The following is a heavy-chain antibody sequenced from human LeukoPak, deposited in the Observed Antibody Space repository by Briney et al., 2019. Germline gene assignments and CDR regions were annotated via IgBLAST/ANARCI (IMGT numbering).Heavy chain of an antibody. D-gene: IGHD2-15*01. CDR3: ARKVASGGAAWFDP. Sequence: AGGSLRLSCAASGFSFSSYAMDWVRQAPGKGLEWVSYINRSGSTIYYADSVKGRFTISRDNADNSLYLQMNSLRAEDTAVYYCARKVASGGAAWFDPWGQGALVTVSS. J-gene: IGHJ5*02. CDR1: GFSFSSYA. CDR2: INRSGSTI. V-gene: IGHV3-48*03.